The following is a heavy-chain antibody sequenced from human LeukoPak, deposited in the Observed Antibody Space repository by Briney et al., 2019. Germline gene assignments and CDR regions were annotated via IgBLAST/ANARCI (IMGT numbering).Heavy chain of an antibody. CDR3: AREPRSRYYYDSSGYRDY. CDR1: GYTFTGYY. J-gene: IGHJ4*01. V-gene: IGHV1-46*01. Sequence: ASVKVSCKASGYTFTGYYMHWVRQAPGQGLEWMGIINPSGGSTSYAQKFQGRVTMTRDTSTSTVYMELSSLRSEDTAVYYCAREPRSRYYYDSSGYRDYWGHGTLVTVSS. D-gene: IGHD3-22*01. CDR2: INPSGGST.